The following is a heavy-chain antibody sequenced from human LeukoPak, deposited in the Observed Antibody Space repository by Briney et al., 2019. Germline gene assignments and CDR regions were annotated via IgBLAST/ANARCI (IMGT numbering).Heavy chain of an antibody. V-gene: IGHV4-34*01. D-gene: IGHD3-10*01. CDR1: GGSFSGYY. CDR2: INHSGST. J-gene: IGHJ6*03. Sequence: PSETLSITCAVYGGSFSGYYWSWIRQPPGKGLEWIGEINHSGSTNYNPSLKSRVTISVDTSKNQFSLKLSSVTAADTAVYYCARGRVGMVRGVIIKGYYYMDVWGKGTTVTVSS. CDR3: ARGRVGMVRGVIIKGYYYMDV.